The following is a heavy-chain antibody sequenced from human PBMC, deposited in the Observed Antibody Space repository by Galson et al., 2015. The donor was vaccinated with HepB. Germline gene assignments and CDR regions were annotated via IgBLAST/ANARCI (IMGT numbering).Heavy chain of an antibody. J-gene: IGHJ6*03. CDR3: ARDDIVVVPAAAHYYYYMDV. V-gene: IGHV4-4*07. D-gene: IGHD2-2*01. CDR1: GGSISSYY. CDR2: IYTSGST. Sequence: ETLSLTCTVSGGSISSYYWSWIRQPAGKGLEWIGRIYTSGSTNYNPSLKSRVTMSVDTSKNQFSLKLSSVTAADTAVYYCARDDIVVVPAAAHYYYYMDVWGKGTTVTVSS.